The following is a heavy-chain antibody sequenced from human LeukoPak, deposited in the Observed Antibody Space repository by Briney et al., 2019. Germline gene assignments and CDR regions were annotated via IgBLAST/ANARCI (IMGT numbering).Heavy chain of an antibody. CDR2: IYYSGST. V-gene: IGHV4-59*01. CDR1: GGSISSYY. D-gene: IGHD4-17*01. CDR3: ARDIGMTTDHGDYFYYGMDV. J-gene: IGHJ6*02. Sequence: SETLSLTCTVSGGSISSYYWSWIRQPPGKGLEWIGYIYYSGSTNYNPSLKSRATISVDTSKNQFSLKLSSVTAADTAVYYCARDIGMTTDHGDYFYYGMDVWGQGTTVTVSS.